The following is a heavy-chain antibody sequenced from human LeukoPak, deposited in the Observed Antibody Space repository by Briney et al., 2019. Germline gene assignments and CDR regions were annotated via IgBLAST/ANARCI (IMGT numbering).Heavy chain of an antibody. CDR3: TLPWGSGSYYDY. CDR2: IKSKTDGGTT. V-gene: IGHV3-15*01. J-gene: IGHJ4*02. D-gene: IGHD3-10*01. CDR1: GFTFSNAW. Sequence: GGSLRLSCAASGFTFSNAWLNWVRQAPGKGLEWVGHIKSKTDGGTTDYAAPVEGRFTISRDDSKNTLFLQMNSLKTEDTAVYYCTLPWGSGSYYDYWGQGTLVTVSS.